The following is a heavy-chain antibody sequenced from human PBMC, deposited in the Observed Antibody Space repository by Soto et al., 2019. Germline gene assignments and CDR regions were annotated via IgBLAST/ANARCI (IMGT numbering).Heavy chain of an antibody. Sequence: GESLKISCKGSGYSFISYWIGWVRQMPGKGLEWMGIIYPGDSDTRYGPSFQGQVTISADKSISTAYLQWSSLKASDTAMYYCATPPGPAHCPNTRNYTLDYWGQGTPVVVTS. D-gene: IGHD2-2*02. CDR3: ATPPGPAHCPNTRNYTLDY. CDR2: IYPGDSDT. V-gene: IGHV5-51*01. J-gene: IGHJ4*02. CDR1: GYSFISYW.